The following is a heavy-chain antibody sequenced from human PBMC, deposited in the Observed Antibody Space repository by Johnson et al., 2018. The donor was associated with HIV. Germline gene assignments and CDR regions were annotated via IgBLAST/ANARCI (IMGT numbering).Heavy chain of an antibody. Sequence: VQLVESGGGVVQPGRSLRLSCAASGFTFSTYAMHWVRQAPGKGLEWVSGINWNGGSTGYADSVKGRFTISRDNAKNSLYLQMNSLRAEDTALYYCARDPEYCSVGSCYAAFDIWGQGTMVTVSS. D-gene: IGHD2-15*01. V-gene: IGHV3-20*04. CDR3: ARDPEYCSVGSCYAAFDI. CDR1: GFTFSTYA. CDR2: INWNGGST. J-gene: IGHJ3*02.